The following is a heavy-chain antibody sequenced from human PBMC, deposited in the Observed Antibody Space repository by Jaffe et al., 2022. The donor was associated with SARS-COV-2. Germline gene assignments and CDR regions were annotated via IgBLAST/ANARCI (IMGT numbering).Heavy chain of an antibody. CDR3: ARGGAYYPD. Sequence: EVQLVESGGGLVQPGGSLRLSCAGTGFTFGNYFMTWVRQAPGMGLEWVANIKEDGSEKYYVDAVKGRFTISRDNAKNSLFLQMNSLRAEDTAVYYCARGGAYYPDWGQGTLVTVSS. V-gene: IGHV3-7*04. J-gene: IGHJ4*02. CDR1: GFTFGNYF. D-gene: IGHD1-26*01. CDR2: IKEDGSEK.